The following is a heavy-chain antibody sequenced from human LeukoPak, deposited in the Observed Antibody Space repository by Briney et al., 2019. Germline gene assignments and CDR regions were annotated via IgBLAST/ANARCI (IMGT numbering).Heavy chain of an antibody. Sequence: SQTLSPTCTVSGGSISSGGYYWSWIRQHPGKGLEWIGYIYYSGSTYYNPSLKSRVTISVDTSKSQFSLKLSSVTVADTAVYYCARDSGAAGAHYWGQGTLVTVSS. V-gene: IGHV4-31*03. CDR1: GGSISSGGYY. D-gene: IGHD6-13*01. CDR3: ARDSGAAGAHY. J-gene: IGHJ4*02. CDR2: IYYSGST.